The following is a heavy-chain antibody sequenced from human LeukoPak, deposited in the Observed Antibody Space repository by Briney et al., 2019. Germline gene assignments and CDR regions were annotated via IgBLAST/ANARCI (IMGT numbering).Heavy chain of an antibody. V-gene: IGHV3-7*01. Sequence: GGSLRLSCTVSGIRFNDYWMSWVRQAPGKGLEWVANIKEDGGEMYYVDSVKGRFIISRDNAKNSVYLQMNILRVEDTAVYYCASGMIELDYWGQGTLVTVSS. CDR1: GIRFNDYW. D-gene: IGHD1-14*01. J-gene: IGHJ4*02. CDR2: IKEDGGEM. CDR3: ASGMIELDY.